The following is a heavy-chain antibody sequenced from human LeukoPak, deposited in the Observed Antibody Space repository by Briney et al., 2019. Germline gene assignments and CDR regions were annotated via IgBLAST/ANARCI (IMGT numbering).Heavy chain of an antibody. D-gene: IGHD3-16*01. CDR3: ARVRVGEDLDY. CDR1: GYTFTGYY. Sequence: ASVKVSFKASGYTFTGYYMHWVRQAPGQGLEWMGWINPNSGGTNYAQKFQGRVTVTRDASISAAYMELSRLTFDDAAVYYCARVRVGEDLDYWGQGTLVTVSS. CDR2: INPNSGGT. J-gene: IGHJ4*02. V-gene: IGHV1-2*02.